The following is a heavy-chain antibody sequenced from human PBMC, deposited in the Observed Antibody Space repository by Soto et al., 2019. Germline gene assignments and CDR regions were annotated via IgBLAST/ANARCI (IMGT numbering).Heavy chain of an antibody. CDR3: ARDSQGDTSAYLDY. J-gene: IGHJ4*01. CDR1: GYSFSTYY. Sequence: ASVKVSCKAFGYSFSTYYIHWVRQAPGQGLVWMGALNPSGSRTSYAQRFQGRVTVTRDTSTSTVYMELSSLRSDDTAVYYCARDSQGDTSAYLDYWG. CDR2: LNPSGSRT. D-gene: IGHD3-22*01. V-gene: IGHV1-46*01.